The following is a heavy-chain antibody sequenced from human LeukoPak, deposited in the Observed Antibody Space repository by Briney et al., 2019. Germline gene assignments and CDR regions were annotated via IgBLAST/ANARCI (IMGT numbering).Heavy chain of an antibody. CDR1: GYTFTGYY. CDR2: INPNSGGT. V-gene: IGHV1-2*02. D-gene: IGHD6-19*01. CDR3: ARWRSSGRLNHYYYYMDV. J-gene: IGHJ6*03. Sequence: GASVKVSCKASGYTFTGYYMHWVRQAPGQGLEWMGWINPNSGGTNYAQKFQGRVTMTRDTSISTAYMELSRLRSDDTAVYYCARWRSSGRLNHYYYYMDVWGKGTTVTVSS.